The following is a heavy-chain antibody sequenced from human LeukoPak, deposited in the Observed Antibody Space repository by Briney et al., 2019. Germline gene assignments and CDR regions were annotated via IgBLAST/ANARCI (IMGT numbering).Heavy chain of an antibody. V-gene: IGHV1-3*01. CDR2: INAGNGNT. Sequence: ASVKVSCKASGYTFTSYAMHWVRQAPGQRLEWMGWINAGNGNTKYSQKFQGRVTITRDTSAGTAYMELSSLRSEDTAVYYCAGRTYYSSSWDDYYYYGMDVWGQGTTVTVSS. D-gene: IGHD6-13*01. J-gene: IGHJ6*02. CDR3: AGRTYYSSSWDDYYYYGMDV. CDR1: GYTFTSYA.